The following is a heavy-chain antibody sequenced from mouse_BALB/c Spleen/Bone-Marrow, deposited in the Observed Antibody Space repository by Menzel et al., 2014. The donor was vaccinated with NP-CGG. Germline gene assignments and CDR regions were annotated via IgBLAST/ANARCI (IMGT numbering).Heavy chain of an antibody. D-gene: IGHD2-14*01. CDR3: ARGGRYDGAWFAY. Sequence: EVQLQQSGPELVKPGASVKMSCKASGYTFTSYVMHWVKQKPGQGLEWIGYINPYSDGTKYNEKFKGKATLTSDKSSSTAYMELSSLTSEDSAVYYCARGGRYDGAWFAYWGQGTLVTVSA. CDR2: INPYSDGT. CDR1: GYTFTSYV. V-gene: IGHV1-14*01. J-gene: IGHJ3*01.